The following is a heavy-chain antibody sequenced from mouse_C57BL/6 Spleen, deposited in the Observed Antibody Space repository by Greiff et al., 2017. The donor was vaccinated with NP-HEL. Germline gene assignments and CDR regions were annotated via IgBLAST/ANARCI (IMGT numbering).Heavy chain of an antibody. J-gene: IGHJ2*01. D-gene: IGHD1-1*01. V-gene: IGHV1-66*01. CDR2: IYPGSGNT. CDR1: GYSFTSYY. CDR3: ASGITTVVGGDY. Sequence: VQLQQSGPELVKPGASVKISCKASGYSFTSYYIHWVKQRPGQGLGWIGWIYPGSGNTKYNEKFKGKATLTADTSSSTAYMQLSSLTSEDSAVYYCASGITTVVGGDYWGQGTTLTVSS.